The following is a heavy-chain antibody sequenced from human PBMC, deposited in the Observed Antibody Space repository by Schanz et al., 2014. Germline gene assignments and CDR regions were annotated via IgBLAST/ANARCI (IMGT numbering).Heavy chain of an antibody. CDR2: ISTYNGHT. D-gene: IGHD3-10*01. Sequence: QVRLVQSGAEAREPGASVKVSCKATGYMFETYGFARVRQAPGQGLEWMGWISTYNGHTRYGQKFQDRLSLTTYTDTATAHVELRSLRTDDTAVYYCARAPTRMNMFRGVTYFFDYWGQGTLVTVSS. CDR3: ARAPTRMNMFRGVTYFFDY. J-gene: IGHJ4*02. CDR1: GYMFETYG. V-gene: IGHV1-18*04.